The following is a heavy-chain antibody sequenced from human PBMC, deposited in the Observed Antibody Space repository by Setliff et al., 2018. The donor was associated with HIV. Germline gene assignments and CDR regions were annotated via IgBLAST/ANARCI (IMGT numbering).Heavy chain of an antibody. V-gene: IGHV4-59*11. Sequence: SETLSLTCNVSGDSISNHYWNWIRQPPGKGLEWIATIYNSGNSVSNPSLKSRVTISVDTSMNQFSLTLNSVTAADTAVYYCARVEAKVRGATYGMDVWGQGTTVTVSS. J-gene: IGHJ6*02. D-gene: IGHD3-10*01. CDR2: IYNSGNS. CDR1: GDSISNHY. CDR3: ARVEAKVRGATYGMDV.